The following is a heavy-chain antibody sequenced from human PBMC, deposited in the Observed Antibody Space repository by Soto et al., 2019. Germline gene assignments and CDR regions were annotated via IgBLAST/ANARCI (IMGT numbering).Heavy chain of an antibody. D-gene: IGHD6-13*01. J-gene: IGHJ6*02. Sequence: PGGSLRLSCAASGFTFSSYGMHWVRQAPGKGLEWVAVIWYDGSNKYYADSVKGRFTISRDNSKKTLYLQMNSLRAEDTAVYYCAREAMSSSWPPIDYGMDVWGQGTTVTVSS. V-gene: IGHV3-33*01. CDR2: IWYDGSNK. CDR3: AREAMSSSWPPIDYGMDV. CDR1: GFTFSSYG.